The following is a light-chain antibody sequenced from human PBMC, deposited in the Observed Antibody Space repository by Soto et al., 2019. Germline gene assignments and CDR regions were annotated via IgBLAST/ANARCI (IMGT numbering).Light chain of an antibody. J-gene: IGKJ1*01. CDR3: QQYGSSPWT. V-gene: IGKV3-20*01. CDR1: QSLNNN. CDR2: GAS. Sequence: DIVLTQSPGTLSLSPGERATLSCRASQSLNNNLAWYQQKGGQAPRLLIYGASTRATGIPDRFSGSGSGTDFTLTISRLEPEDFAVYYCQQYGSSPWTFGQGTKVDIK.